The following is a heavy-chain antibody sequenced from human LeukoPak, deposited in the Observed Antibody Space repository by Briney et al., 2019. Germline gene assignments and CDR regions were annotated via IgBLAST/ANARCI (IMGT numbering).Heavy chain of an antibody. J-gene: IGHJ4*02. Sequence: ASVKVSCKASGYTFTSYGISWVRRAPGQGLEWMGWISAYNGNTNYAQKLQGRVTMTTDTSTSTAYMELRSLRSDDTAVYYCAREYYDYVWGSYRYLDYWGQGTLVTVSS. V-gene: IGHV1-18*01. CDR1: GYTFTSYG. D-gene: IGHD3-16*02. CDR2: ISAYNGNT. CDR3: AREYYDYVWGSYRYLDY.